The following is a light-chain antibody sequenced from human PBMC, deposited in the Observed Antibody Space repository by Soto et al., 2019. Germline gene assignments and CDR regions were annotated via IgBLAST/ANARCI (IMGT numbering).Light chain of an antibody. CDR3: QHYNNWPRSIT. V-gene: IGKV3D-15*01. Sequence: ELVLTQSPATLSLSPGETATLSCRASQSVSGYLGWYQQKPGQAPRLRIYADSNRATGIPARFSGSGSGIEFTLTISSLQSEDFALYYCQHYNNWPRSITFGQGTRLEI. CDR2: ADS. J-gene: IGKJ5*01. CDR1: QSVSGY.